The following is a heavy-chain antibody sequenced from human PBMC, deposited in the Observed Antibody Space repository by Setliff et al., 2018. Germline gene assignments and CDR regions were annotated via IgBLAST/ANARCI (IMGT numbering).Heavy chain of an antibody. D-gene: IGHD3-10*02. V-gene: IGHV4-34*01. CDR1: GGSFSDFY. J-gene: IGHJ6*03. CDR3: ARGRDVFPVPPYMDV. CDR2: ITHRRVT. Sequence: PSETLSLTCAVHGGSFSDFYWIWIRQPPGEGLEWIGEITHRRVTTYNPSLQSRAAISLDTSKRRFSLKLGSVSAADTAVYYCARGRDVFPVPPYMDVWAEGTTVTVSS.